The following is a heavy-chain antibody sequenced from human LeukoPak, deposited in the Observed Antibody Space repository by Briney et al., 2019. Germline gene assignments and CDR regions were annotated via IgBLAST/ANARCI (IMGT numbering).Heavy chain of an antibody. V-gene: IGHV3-9*01. Sequence: GGSLRLSCAASGFTFDDYAMHWVRQAPGKGLEWVSGISWNSGSIGYADSVKGRFTISRDNAKNSLYLQMNSLRAEDTAVYYCARDRLHYGEYEKTFDYWGQGTLVSVSS. D-gene: IGHD4-17*01. CDR2: ISWNSGSI. CDR3: ARDRLHYGEYEKTFDY. CDR1: GFTFDDYA. J-gene: IGHJ4*02.